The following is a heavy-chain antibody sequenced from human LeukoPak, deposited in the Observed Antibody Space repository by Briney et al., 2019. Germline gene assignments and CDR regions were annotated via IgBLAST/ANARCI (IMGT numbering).Heavy chain of an antibody. J-gene: IGHJ4*02. D-gene: IGHD3-16*01. CDR2: IIPIFGTA. CDR1: GYTFISYA. V-gene: IGHV1-69*13. CDR3: ARVWEGYEFDY. Sequence: ASVKVSCKASGYTFISYAMNWVRQAPGQGLEWMGGIIPIFGTANYAQKFQGRVTITADESTSTAYMELSSLRSEDTAVYYCARVWEGYEFDYWGQGTLVTVSS.